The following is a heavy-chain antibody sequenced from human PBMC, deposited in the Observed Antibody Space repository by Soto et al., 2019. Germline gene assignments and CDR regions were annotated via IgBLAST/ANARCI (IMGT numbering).Heavy chain of an antibody. D-gene: IGHD5-18*01. CDR3: ARQSSGYTYGGGFDY. Sequence: PSETLSLTCTVSGDSISSDSYYWGWIRQPTGKGLECIGSVYYSVRTYYNPSLESRVTISVDTSKSQFSLNLRSVTAADTAVYYCARQSSGYTYGGGFDYWGQGTLVTVSS. J-gene: IGHJ4*02. CDR1: GDSISSDSYY. V-gene: IGHV4-39*01. CDR2: VYYSVRT.